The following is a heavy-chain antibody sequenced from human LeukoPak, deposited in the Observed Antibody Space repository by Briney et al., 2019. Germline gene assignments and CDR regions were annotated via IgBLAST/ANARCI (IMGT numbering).Heavy chain of an antibody. CDR1: GYMFITYW. CDR3: ARLTIVRGLISGIDV. Sequence: GESLKISCKASGYMFITYWIGWVRKMAGKGLECMGIIYPADSRTTYSPSFQGQVTMSADKSINTAYLQWSSLQASDTAMYYCARLTIVRGLISGIDVWGQGTTVTVSS. J-gene: IGHJ6*02. CDR2: IYPADSRT. V-gene: IGHV5-51*01. D-gene: IGHD3-10*01.